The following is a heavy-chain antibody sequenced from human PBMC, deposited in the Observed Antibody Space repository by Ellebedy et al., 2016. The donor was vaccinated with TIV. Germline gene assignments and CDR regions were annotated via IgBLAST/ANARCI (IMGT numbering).Heavy chain of an antibody. V-gene: IGHV3-43*02. CDR1: GFTFDDYA. CDR2: ISGDGGST. J-gene: IGHJ6*02. Sequence: PGGSLRLSCAASGFTFDDYAMHWVRQAPGKGLEWVSLISGDGGSTYYADSVKGRFTISRDNSKNSLYLQMNSLRTEDTALYYCAKDVFDPHSSGWYNYYYGMDVWGQGTTVTVSS. CDR3: AKDVFDPHSSGWYNYYYGMDV. D-gene: IGHD6-19*01.